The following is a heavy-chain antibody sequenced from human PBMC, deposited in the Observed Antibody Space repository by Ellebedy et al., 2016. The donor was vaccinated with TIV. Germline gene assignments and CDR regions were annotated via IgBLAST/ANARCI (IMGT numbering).Heavy chain of an antibody. D-gene: IGHD6-13*01. CDR3: ARGEQLVRDNWFNP. CDR1: GYTLTELS. J-gene: IGHJ5*02. Sequence: SVKVSXXVSGYTLTELSMHWVRQAPGQGLEWMGGIIPIFGTANYAQKFQGRVTITADESTSTAYMELSSLRSEDTAVYYCARGEQLVRDNWFNPWGQGTLVTVSS. CDR2: IIPIFGTA. V-gene: IGHV1-69*13.